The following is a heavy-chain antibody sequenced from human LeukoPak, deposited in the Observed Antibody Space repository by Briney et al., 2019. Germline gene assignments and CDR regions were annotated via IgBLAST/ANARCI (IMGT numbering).Heavy chain of an antibody. CDR3: ARQTSGWYPEFDY. Sequence: GGSLRLSCAASGFTVSSNYMSWVRQAPGKGLEWVSVIYNGGSTYYTDSVKGRFTISRDNSKNTLYLQMNSLRAEDTAVYFCARQTSGWYPEFDYWGQGTLVTVSS. D-gene: IGHD6-19*01. J-gene: IGHJ4*02. CDR1: GFTVSSNY. V-gene: IGHV3-66*04. CDR2: IYNGGST.